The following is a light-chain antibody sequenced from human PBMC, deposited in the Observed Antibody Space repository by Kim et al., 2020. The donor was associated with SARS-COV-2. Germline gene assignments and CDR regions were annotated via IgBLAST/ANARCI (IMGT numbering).Light chain of an antibody. CDR1: SNC. Sequence: SNCLSWFQQKPGQAPRLLIYVASSRATGIPDRFSGSGSGTDFTLTISRLEPEDFAVYYCQQYGSSPCTFGQGTKLEI. V-gene: IGKV3-20*01. J-gene: IGKJ2*02. CDR3: QQYGSSPCT. CDR2: VAS.